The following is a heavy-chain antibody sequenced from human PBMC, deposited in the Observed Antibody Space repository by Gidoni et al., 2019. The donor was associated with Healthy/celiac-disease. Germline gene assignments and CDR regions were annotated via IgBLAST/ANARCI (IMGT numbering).Heavy chain of an antibody. D-gene: IGHD3-22*01. CDR1: GFTFSSYA. CDR2: ISGSGGST. Sequence: EVQLLESGGGLVQPGGSLRLSCAASGFTFSSYAMRWVRQAPGKGLEWVSAISGSGGSTYYADSVKGRFTISRDNSKNTLYLQMNSLRAEDTAVYYCAKLAYYYDSSGYYDLYYFDYWGQGTLVTVSS. CDR3: AKLAYYYDSSGYYDLYYFDY. J-gene: IGHJ4*02. V-gene: IGHV3-23*01.